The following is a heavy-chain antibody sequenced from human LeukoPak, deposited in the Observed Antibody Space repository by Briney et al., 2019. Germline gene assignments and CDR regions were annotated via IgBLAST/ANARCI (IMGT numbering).Heavy chain of an antibody. CDR2: MNPNSGNT. Sequence: ASVKVSCKASGYTFTSYDINWVRQATGQGLEWMGWMNPNSGNTGYAQKFQGRVTMTGNTSISTAYMELSSLRSEDTAVYYCARTITMVRGVIQEYYYYYMDVWGKGTTVTISS. J-gene: IGHJ6*03. CDR3: ARTITMVRGVIQEYYYYYMDV. V-gene: IGHV1-8*01. D-gene: IGHD3-10*01. CDR1: GYTFTSYD.